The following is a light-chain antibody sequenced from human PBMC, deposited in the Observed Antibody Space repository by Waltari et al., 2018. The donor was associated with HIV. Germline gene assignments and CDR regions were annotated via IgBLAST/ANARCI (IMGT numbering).Light chain of an antibody. CDR2: DNN. Sequence: QSVLTQPPSVSAAPGQKVTISCSGSSSTLGNNYLTWYQQLPGTAPKLLIYDNNKRPSGIPDRFSGSKSGTSATLGITGLQTGDEADYYCGTWDSSLSAAVFGGGTKLTVL. CDR3: GTWDSSLSAAV. V-gene: IGLV1-51*01. J-gene: IGLJ3*02. CDR1: SSTLGNNY.